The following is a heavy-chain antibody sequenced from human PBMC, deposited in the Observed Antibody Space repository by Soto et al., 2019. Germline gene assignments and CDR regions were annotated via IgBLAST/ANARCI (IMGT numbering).Heavy chain of an antibody. CDR2: ISWNSGSI. J-gene: IGHJ4*02. Sequence: GGSLRLSCAATGFTFDDYAMHWVRQAPGKGLEWVSGISWNSGSIGYADSVKGRFTISRDNAKNSLYLQMNSLRAEDTALYYCAKATMVRGEYYFDYWGQGTLVTVSS. D-gene: IGHD3-10*01. CDR1: GFTFDDYA. CDR3: AKATMVRGEYYFDY. V-gene: IGHV3-9*01.